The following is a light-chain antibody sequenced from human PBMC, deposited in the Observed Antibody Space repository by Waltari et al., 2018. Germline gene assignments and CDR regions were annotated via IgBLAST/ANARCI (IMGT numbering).Light chain of an antibody. CDR1: QSISIW. CDR3: QHYDNYPVA. J-gene: IGKJ2*01. Sequence: DIQMTQSPSTLSASVGDRVSITCRASQSISIWLAWYQQRSGKAPKLLISKSSSLESGVPSRFRGSGSGTEFTLTITNLHPDDFATYYCQHYDNYPVAFGQGTKLEIK. V-gene: IGKV1-5*03. CDR2: KSS.